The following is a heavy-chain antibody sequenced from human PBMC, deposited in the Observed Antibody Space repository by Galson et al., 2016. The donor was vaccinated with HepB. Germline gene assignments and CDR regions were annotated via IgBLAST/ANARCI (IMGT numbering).Heavy chain of an antibody. CDR2: IRLLHRTP. J-gene: IGHJ4*02. Sequence: SVKVSCKAYGGTFSDYAINWVRQAPGQGLEWMGVIRLLHRTPTYAQRFQGRLAITADDSTNTAYMELNSLRSEDTALYYCARLILIARSGESGDYWGQGTLVTVSS. CDR1: GGTFSDYA. D-gene: IGHD2-15*01. CDR3: ARLILIARSGESGDY. V-gene: IGHV1-69*13.